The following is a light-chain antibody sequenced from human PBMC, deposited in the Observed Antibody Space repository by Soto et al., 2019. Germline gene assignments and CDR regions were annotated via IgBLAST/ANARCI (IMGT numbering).Light chain of an antibody. V-gene: IGLV1-51*01. Sequence: QSVLTQPPSVSAAPGQRDTISRSGSSANIGGNSVSWYQQLPGTAPKLLIYDDDKRPSGIPDRFSGSKSGTSATLGITGLQTGDEADYYCGSWDSSLSAYVFGSGTKVTVL. CDR2: DDD. CDR1: SANIGGNS. CDR3: GSWDSSLSAYV. J-gene: IGLJ1*01.